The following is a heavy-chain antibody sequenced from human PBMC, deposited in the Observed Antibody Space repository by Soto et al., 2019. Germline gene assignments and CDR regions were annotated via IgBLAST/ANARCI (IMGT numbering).Heavy chain of an antibody. D-gene: IGHD3-16*01. CDR3: ARDNPWGSKKGAFDI. CDR1: CASMRSSAAY. J-gene: IGHJ3*02. CDR2: IYYTGTT. Sequence: SETLALTCTVSCASMRSSAAYWGWLRQPPGKALEWIGSIYYTGTTYYKPSLKSRVTISADTSKNQFSLQLSSVTAADTAVYYCARDNPWGSKKGAFDIRGRGPMVT. V-gene: IGHV4-39*02.